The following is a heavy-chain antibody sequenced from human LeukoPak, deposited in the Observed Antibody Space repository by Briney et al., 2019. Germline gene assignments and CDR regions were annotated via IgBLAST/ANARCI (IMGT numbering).Heavy chain of an antibody. CDR1: GGSFSGYY. D-gene: IGHD5-18*01. Sequence: SETLSLTCAVYGGSFSGYYWSWIRQSPGKGLEWIGEINHSGSTNYNPSLKSRVTISVDTSKNQFSLKLNSVTAADTAVYYCAGGPTDTAMVGGGSYFDYWGQGTPVTVSS. V-gene: IGHV4-34*01. CDR2: INHSGST. J-gene: IGHJ4*02. CDR3: AGGPTDTAMVGGGSYFDY.